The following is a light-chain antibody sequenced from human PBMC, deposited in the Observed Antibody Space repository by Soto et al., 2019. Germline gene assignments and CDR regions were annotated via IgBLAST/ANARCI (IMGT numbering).Light chain of an antibody. Sequence: QSVLTQPASVSGSPGLSITISCTGTSSDVGGYNYVSWYQQHPGKAPELMIYEVSNRPSGVSNRFSGSKSGNTASLTISGLQAEDEADYYCSSYTSSSTLVFGGGTKLTVL. CDR2: EVS. V-gene: IGLV2-14*01. J-gene: IGLJ2*01. CDR1: SSDVGGYNY. CDR3: SSYTSSSTLV.